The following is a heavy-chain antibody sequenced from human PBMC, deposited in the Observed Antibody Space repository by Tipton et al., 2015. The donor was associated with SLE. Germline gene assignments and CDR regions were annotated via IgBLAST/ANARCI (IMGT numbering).Heavy chain of an antibody. J-gene: IGHJ4*02. CDR2: FYYSGST. CDR3: ARGRTHLDY. CDR1: GGSISSHSSF. V-gene: IGHV4-39*07. Sequence: TLSLTCTVSGGSISSHSSFWGWVRQPPGKGLEWIGIFYYSGSTYSNPSLRSRVTMSVDTSKNQFSLQMSSVTAADTAVYYCARGRTHLDYWGQGTLVTVSS.